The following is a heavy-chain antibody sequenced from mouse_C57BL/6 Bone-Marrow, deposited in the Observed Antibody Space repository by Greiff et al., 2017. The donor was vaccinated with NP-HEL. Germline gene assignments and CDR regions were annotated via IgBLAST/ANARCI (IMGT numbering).Heavy chain of an antibody. D-gene: IGHD2-2*01. CDR3: VRHDYGYDERGYYAMDY. CDR2: IRSKSNNYAT. Sequence: EVHLVESGGGLVQPKGSLKLSCAASGFSFNTYAMNWVRQAPGKGLEWVARIRSKSNNYATYYADSVKDRFTISRDDSESMLYLQMNNLKTEDTAMYYCVRHDYGYDERGYYAMDYWGQGTSVTVSS. J-gene: IGHJ4*01. V-gene: IGHV10-1*01. CDR1: GFSFNTYA.